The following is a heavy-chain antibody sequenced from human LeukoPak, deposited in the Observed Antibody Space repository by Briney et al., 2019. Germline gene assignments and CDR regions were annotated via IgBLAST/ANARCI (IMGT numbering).Heavy chain of an antibody. Sequence: KPSETLSLTCTVSGGSISSYYWSWIRQPPGKGLEWIGYIYYSGSTNYNPSLKSRVTISVDTSKNQFSLKLSSVTAADTAVYYCARVTYSSWSADDYYYMDVWGKGTTVTVSS. CDR2: IYYSGST. J-gene: IGHJ6*03. CDR1: GGSISSYY. D-gene: IGHD6-6*01. V-gene: IGHV4-59*01. CDR3: ARVTYSSWSADDYYYMDV.